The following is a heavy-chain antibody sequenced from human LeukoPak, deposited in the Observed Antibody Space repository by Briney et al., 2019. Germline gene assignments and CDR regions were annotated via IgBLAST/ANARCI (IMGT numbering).Heavy chain of an antibody. D-gene: IGHD1-26*01. V-gene: IGHV3-23*01. Sequence: GGSLRLSCAASGFTFSSFAMTWVRQAPGKGLEWVSSITPSGGGTYYADSVKGRFTISRDNSQNTLYLQMNSLRADDTAVYFCAKQIVGATSNDFDYWGQGTLVTVSS. CDR2: ITPSGGGT. J-gene: IGHJ4*02. CDR1: GFTFSSFA. CDR3: AKQIVGATSNDFDY.